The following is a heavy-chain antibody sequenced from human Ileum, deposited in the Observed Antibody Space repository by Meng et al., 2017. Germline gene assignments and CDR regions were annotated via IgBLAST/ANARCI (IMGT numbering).Heavy chain of an antibody. CDR2: IHYTGST. D-gene: IGHD2-2*01. Sequence: QVQLQESGPGLVKVSQTLPPTCTGSGGSIGSAAYYWTWIRQHPAKGLEWIGYIHYTGSTSYNPSLESRTSTSIDTSNNQFSLKVTSVTAADTAVYYCARGVSAAGLFDNWGPGTLVTVSS. J-gene: IGHJ4*02. V-gene: IGHV4-31*03. CDR1: GGSIGSAAYY. CDR3: ARGVSAAGLFDN.